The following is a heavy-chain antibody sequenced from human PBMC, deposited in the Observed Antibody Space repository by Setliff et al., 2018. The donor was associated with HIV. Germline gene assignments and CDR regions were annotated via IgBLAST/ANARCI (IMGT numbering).Heavy chain of an antibody. D-gene: IGHD3-10*01. J-gene: IGHJ5*02. CDR3: ARDYNYASGTYNWFDP. CDR2: INANTGNP. CDR1: GYVFTTYG. V-gene: IGHV7-4-1*02. Sequence: ASVKVSCKASGYVFTTYGINWVRQAPGRGLELMGWINANTGNPRYAPGFTGRFVFSLDTSATTAHLQINGLKPDDTAVYYCARDYNYASGTYNWFDPLGPGNPGHRLL.